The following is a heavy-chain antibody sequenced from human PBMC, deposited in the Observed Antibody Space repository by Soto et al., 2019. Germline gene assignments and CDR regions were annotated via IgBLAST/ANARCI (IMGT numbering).Heavy chain of an antibody. D-gene: IGHD1-1*01. CDR3: ARGIQLQPTQQN. J-gene: IGHJ4*02. CDR1: GYTFTFYA. CDR2: VNTGNGNT. V-gene: IGHV1-3*04. Sequence: GASVKVSCKASGYTFTFYAIHWVRQAPGQRLEWMGMVNTGNGNTKYSEKFQGRVTITRDTTANTAYLELSSLRSEDTAIYYCARGIQLQPTQQNWGQASLVTVSS.